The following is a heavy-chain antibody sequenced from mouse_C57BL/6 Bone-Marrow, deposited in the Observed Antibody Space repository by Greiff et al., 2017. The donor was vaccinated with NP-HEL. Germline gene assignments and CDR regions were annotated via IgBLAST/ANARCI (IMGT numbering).Heavy chain of an antibody. Sequence: EVKVEESGGGLVQPGGSMKLSCVASGFTLSNYWMNWVCQSQESGLEWVAQTRLKSDNYATHSAESVNGRSTISRDDYISSVYLQMNNLRAEDSGIYYCTGLGPNYWGQGTTLTVSS. V-gene: IGHV6-3*01. CDR1: GFTLSNYW. CDR2: TRLKSDNYAT. D-gene: IGHD4-1*01. J-gene: IGHJ2*01. CDR3: TGLGPNY.